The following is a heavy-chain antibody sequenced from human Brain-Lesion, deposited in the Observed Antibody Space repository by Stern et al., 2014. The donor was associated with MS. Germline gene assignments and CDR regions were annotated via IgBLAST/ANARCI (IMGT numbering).Heavy chain of an antibody. J-gene: IGHJ4*02. CDR2: INPKSGGT. D-gene: IGHD3-22*01. V-gene: IGHV1-2*04. CDR1: GYTFTGYY. CDR3: ATYYYDSTGYNDF. Sequence: VQLVESGAEVKKPGASVKVSCKASGYTFTGYYMHWVRQAPGQGLEWMGWINPKSGGTNYAQKFQGWVTMTRDTSINTAYMELSRLRSEDTAVYYCATYYYDSTGYNDFWGQGTLVTVSS.